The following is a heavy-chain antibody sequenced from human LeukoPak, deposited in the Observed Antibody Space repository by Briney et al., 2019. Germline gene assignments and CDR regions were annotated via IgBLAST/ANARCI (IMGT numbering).Heavy chain of an antibody. Sequence: PGGSLRLSCAASGFTVSTIYMSWVRQVPGKGLEWVAVIWYDGSNKYYADSVKGRFTISRDNSKNTLYLQMNSLRAEDTAVYYCARDLRWSHYWYFDLWGRGTLVTVSS. D-gene: IGHD2-15*01. CDR1: GFTVSTIY. CDR2: IWYDGSNK. CDR3: ARDLRWSHYWYFDL. J-gene: IGHJ2*01. V-gene: IGHV3-33*08.